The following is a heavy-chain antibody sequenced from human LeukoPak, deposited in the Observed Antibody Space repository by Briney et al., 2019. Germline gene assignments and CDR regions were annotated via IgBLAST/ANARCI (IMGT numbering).Heavy chain of an antibody. CDR1: GFTFSNYD. J-gene: IGHJ4*02. CDR3: AKWGDYDVLTGYYVSDY. D-gene: IGHD3-9*01. CDR2: ITGSGGNT. V-gene: IGHV3-23*01. Sequence: GGSLRLSCAASGFTFSNYDMSCVRQAPGKGLEWVSAITGSGGNTYYAVSVKGRFTISRDDSKHTVFLQMNSLRAEDTAVYYCAKWGDYDVLTGYYVSDYWGQGTLVTVSS.